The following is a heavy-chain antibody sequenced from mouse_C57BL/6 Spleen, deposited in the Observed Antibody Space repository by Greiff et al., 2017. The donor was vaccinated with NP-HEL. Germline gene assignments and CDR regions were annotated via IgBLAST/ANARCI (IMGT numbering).Heavy chain of an antibody. J-gene: IGHJ2*01. CDR3: ARGYGYDGADY. Sequence: VQLQQSGPELVKPGASVKISCKASGYTFTDYYMNWVKQSHGKSLEWIGDINPNNGGTSYNQKFKGKATLTVDKSSSTAYMELRSLTSEDSAVYYCARGYGYDGADYWGQGTTLTVSS. V-gene: IGHV1-26*01. CDR2: INPNNGGT. D-gene: IGHD2-2*01. CDR1: GYTFTDYY.